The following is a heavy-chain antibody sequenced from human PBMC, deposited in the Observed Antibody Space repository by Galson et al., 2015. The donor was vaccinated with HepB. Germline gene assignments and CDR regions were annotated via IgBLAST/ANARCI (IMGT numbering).Heavy chain of an antibody. V-gene: IGHV3-7*03. CDR2: IKQDGSEK. CDR3: TTEPGTYDILTGYYYYYYGMDV. Sequence: SLRLSCAASGFTFSSYWMSWVRQAPGKGLEWVANIKQDGSEKYYVDSVKGRFTISRDNAKNSLYLQMNSLKTEDTAVYYCTTEPGTYDILTGYYYYYYGMDVWGQGTTVTVSS. D-gene: IGHD3-9*01. J-gene: IGHJ6*02. CDR1: GFTFSSYW.